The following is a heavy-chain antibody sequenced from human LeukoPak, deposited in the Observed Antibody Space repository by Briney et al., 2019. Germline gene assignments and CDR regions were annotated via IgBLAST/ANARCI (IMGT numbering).Heavy chain of an antibody. Sequence: SETLSLTCTVSGGSIGSYYWSWIRQPPGKGLEWIGYIYYSGSTNYNPSLTSRVTISVDTSKNQFSLKLSSVTAADTAVYYCARDIASFFGYNSWGFFDYWGQGTLVTVSS. V-gene: IGHV4-59*01. CDR3: ARDIASFFGYNSWGFFDY. CDR2: IYYSGST. CDR1: GGSIGSYY. J-gene: IGHJ4*02. D-gene: IGHD5-24*01.